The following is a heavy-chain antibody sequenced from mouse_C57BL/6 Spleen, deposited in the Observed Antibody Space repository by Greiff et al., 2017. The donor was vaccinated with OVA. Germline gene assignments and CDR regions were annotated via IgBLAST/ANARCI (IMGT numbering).Heavy chain of an antibody. V-gene: IGHV1-22*01. Sequence: VQLQQSGPELVKPGASVKMSCKASGYTFTDYNMHWVKQSHGKSLEWIGYINPNNGGTSYNQKFKGKATLTVNKSSSTAYMELRSLTSEESAVYYCARLGGYYVYFDVWGTGTTVTVSS. J-gene: IGHJ1*03. CDR1: GYTFTDYN. CDR3: ARLGGYYVYFDV. D-gene: IGHD2-3*01. CDR2: INPNNGGT.